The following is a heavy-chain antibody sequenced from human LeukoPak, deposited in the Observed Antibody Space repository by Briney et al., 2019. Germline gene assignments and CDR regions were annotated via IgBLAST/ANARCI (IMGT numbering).Heavy chain of an antibody. Sequence: SETLSLTCTVSGGSINVFYWSWIRQPAGKGLQWIGRISTSGNTDYNPSLKSRVTMSVDTSKNQFSLKLSSVTAADTAVYYCASPFGDYGSGDYWGQGTLVTVSS. V-gene: IGHV4-4*07. CDR1: GGSINVFY. J-gene: IGHJ4*02. D-gene: IGHD4-17*01. CDR3: ASPFGDYGSGDY. CDR2: ISTSGNT.